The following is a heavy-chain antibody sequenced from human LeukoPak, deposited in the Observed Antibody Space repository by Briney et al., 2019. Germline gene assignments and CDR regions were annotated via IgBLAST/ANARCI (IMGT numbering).Heavy chain of an antibody. CDR1: GGTFSSYA. D-gene: IGHD2-2*01. CDR3: ARDAPVPAASRGYYMDV. J-gene: IGHJ6*03. V-gene: IGHV1-69*05. CDR2: IIPIFGTA. Sequence: SVKVSCKASGGTFSSYAISWVRQAPGQGLEWMGGIIPIFGTANYAQKFQGRVTITTDESTSTAHMELSSLRSEDTAVYYCARDAPVPAASRGYYMDVWGKGTTVTVSS.